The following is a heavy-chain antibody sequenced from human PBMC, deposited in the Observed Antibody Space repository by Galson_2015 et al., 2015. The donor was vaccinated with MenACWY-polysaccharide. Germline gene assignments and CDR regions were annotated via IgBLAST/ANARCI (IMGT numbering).Heavy chain of an antibody. CDR3: VRDGVVSTGWYGFDL. Sequence: SLRLSCAAAGFSFNIHTMHWVRQAPGEGLEWVALISSDGDAKYYADSVKGRFTISRDNHKNMVFLEMNRLRAEDTAVYYFVRDGVVSTGWYGFDLWVQGTLVTVSS. J-gene: IGHJ5*02. CDR1: GFSFNIHT. D-gene: IGHD6-19*01. V-gene: IGHV3-30-3*01. CDR2: ISSDGDAK.